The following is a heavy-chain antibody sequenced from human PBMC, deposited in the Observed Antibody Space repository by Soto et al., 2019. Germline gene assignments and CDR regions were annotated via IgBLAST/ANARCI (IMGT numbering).Heavy chain of an antibody. CDR3: AREIKVGYCSSTSCYEGYYYYYGMDV. D-gene: IGHD2-2*01. CDR2: ISAYNGNT. Sequence: ASVKVSCKASGYTFTSYGISWVRQAPGQGLEWMGWISAYNGNTNYAQKLQGRVTMNTDTSTSTAYMELRSLRSDDTAVYYCAREIKVGYCSSTSCYEGYYYYYGMDVWGQGTTVTVSS. V-gene: IGHV1-18*01. CDR1: GYTFTSYG. J-gene: IGHJ6*02.